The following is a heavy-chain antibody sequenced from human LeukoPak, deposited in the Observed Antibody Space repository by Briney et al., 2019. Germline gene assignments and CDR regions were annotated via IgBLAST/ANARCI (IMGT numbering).Heavy chain of an antibody. J-gene: IGHJ4*02. D-gene: IGHD3-22*01. Sequence: PGGSLRLSCAASGFTFSTYAMSWVRQAPGKGLEWVSTISDSGANTYYADSVKGRFTISRDNSKNALYLQMNSLRAEDTAVYYCAKDYSSGYYSHFDYWGQGTLVTVSS. CDR1: GFTFSTYA. CDR2: ISDSGANT. CDR3: AKDYSSGYYSHFDY. V-gene: IGHV3-23*01.